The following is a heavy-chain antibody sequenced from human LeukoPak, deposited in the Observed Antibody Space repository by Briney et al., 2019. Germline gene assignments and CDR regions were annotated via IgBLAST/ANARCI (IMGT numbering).Heavy chain of an antibody. J-gene: IGHJ4*02. CDR2: IIPIFGTA. V-gene: IGHV1-69*01. D-gene: IGHD1-1*01. Sequence: SVKVSCKASGGTFISYAISWVRQAPGQGLEWMGGIIPIFGTANYAQKFQGRVTITADESTRTAYMELSSLRSEDTAVYYCARDRYTHNSGPAYFDYWGQGTLVTVSS. CDR3: ARDRYTHNSGPAYFDY. CDR1: GGTFISYA.